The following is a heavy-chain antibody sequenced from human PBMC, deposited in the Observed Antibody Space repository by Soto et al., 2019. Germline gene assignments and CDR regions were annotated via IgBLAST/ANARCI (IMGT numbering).Heavy chain of an antibody. D-gene: IGHD3-9*01. Sequence: LRLSCAASGFTFSSYGMHWVRQAPGKGLEWVAVISYDGSNKYYADSVKGRFTISRDNSKNTLYLQMNSLRAEDTAVYYCAKTSLAGYHVDYWGQGTLVTVSS. CDR1: GFTFSSYG. CDR2: ISYDGSNK. V-gene: IGHV3-30*18. J-gene: IGHJ4*02. CDR3: AKTSLAGYHVDY.